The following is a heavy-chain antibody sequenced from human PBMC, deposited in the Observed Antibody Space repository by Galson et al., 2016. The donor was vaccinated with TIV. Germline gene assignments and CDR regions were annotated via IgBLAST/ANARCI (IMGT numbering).Heavy chain of an antibody. J-gene: IGHJ5*02. CDR2: IGNRGSMK. CDR1: GFTFSSYE. Sequence: RLSCAGSGFTFSSYEMNWVRQAPGKGLEWVSYIGNRGSMKFYADSVKGRFTISRDNAKNSLYLQINSLRAEDTAVYYCARERSGNDFENWFDPWGQGTLVTVSS. CDR3: ARERSGNDFENWFDP. D-gene: IGHD1-1*01. V-gene: IGHV3-48*03.